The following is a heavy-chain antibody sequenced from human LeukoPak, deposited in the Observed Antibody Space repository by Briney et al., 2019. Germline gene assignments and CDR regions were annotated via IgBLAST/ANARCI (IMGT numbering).Heavy chain of an antibody. D-gene: IGHD7-27*01. CDR3: ARVRVPDELGPDAFDI. CDR2: ISAYNGNT. CDR1: GYTFTSYG. J-gene: IGHJ3*02. Sequence: ASVKVSCKASGYTFTSYGISWVRQAPGQGLEWMGWISAYNGNTNYAQKLQGRVTMTTDTSTSTAYMELRGLRSDDTAVYYCARVRVPDELGPDAFDIWGQGTMVTVSS. V-gene: IGHV1-18*01.